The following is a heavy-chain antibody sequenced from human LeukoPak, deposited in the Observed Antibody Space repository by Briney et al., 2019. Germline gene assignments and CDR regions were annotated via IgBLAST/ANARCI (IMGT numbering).Heavy chain of an antibody. V-gene: IGHV4-59*01. Sequence: SETLSLTCTVSGGSISSYYWSWIRQPPGKGLEWIGYIYYSGSTNYNPSLKSRVTISVDTSKNQFSLKLSSVTAADTAVYYCARVEFCSSTSCHLTADYWGQGTLVTVSS. D-gene: IGHD2-2*01. J-gene: IGHJ4*02. CDR1: GGSISSYY. CDR2: IYYSGST. CDR3: ARVEFCSSTSCHLTADY.